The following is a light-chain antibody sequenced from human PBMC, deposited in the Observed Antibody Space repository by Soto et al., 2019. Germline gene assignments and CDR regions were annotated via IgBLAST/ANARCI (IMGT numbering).Light chain of an antibody. Sequence: EIVLTQSQSTLPLSPGERATLSSRASQTVRRMSLSWFQQKPGQAPRLLIYGTSTRATGIPVRFSGSGSGTDFTLTISSLQPEDFAVYFCHQDFNLPWTFGQGTKVEIK. CDR2: GTS. V-gene: IGKV3D-7*01. CDR3: HQDFNLPWT. J-gene: IGKJ1*01. CDR1: QTVRRMS.